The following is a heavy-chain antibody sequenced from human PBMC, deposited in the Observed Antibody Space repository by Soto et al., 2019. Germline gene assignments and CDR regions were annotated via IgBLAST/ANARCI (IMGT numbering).Heavy chain of an antibody. V-gene: IGHV3-30-3*01. D-gene: IGHD1-1*01. J-gene: IGHJ6*02. CDR2: ISSEGSNT. CDR1: GFTFSSYP. CDR3: AREVSTPTWTYYGMDV. Sequence: QVQLVESGGGVVQPGRSLRLSCAASGFTFSSYPIHWVRQASGKGPEWVAAISSEGSNTNYADSVKGRFTISRDNSRSTLYLQMNSLRPEDTAVYYCAREVSTPTWTYYGMDVWGQGTAVTVSS.